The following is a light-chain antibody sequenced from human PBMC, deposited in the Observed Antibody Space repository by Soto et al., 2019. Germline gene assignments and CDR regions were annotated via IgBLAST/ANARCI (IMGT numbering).Light chain of an antibody. CDR2: GAS. V-gene: IGKV3-20*01. Sequence: ENVLTQSPGTLSLSPGETATLSCRARQSVSSSYLAWYEQKPGQAPRLLIYGASSRATGIPDRFSGSGSGTAFTLTISRLEPEDFAVYYCQQYGSSPTFGQGTKVDIK. CDR3: QQYGSSPT. CDR1: QSVSSSY. J-gene: IGKJ1*01.